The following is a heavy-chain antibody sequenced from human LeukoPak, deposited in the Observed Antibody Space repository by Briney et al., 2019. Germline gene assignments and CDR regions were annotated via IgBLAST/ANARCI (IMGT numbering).Heavy chain of an antibody. V-gene: IGHV3-23*01. J-gene: IGHJ5*02. CDR2: ISGSGGST. Sequence: GLEWVSAISGSGGSTYYADSVKGRFTISRDNSKNTLYLQMNSLRSEDTAVYYCARPASGYPWGQGTLVTVSS. CDR3: ARPASGYP.